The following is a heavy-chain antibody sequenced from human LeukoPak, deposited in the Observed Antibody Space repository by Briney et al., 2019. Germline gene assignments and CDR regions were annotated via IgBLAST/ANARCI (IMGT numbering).Heavy chain of an antibody. CDR2: MHTGNGNT. V-gene: IGHV1-2*02. J-gene: IGHJ4*02. CDR3: AREGSYCVGGDCYSFDF. CDR1: GYRFISNY. Sequence: GASVKVSCKGSGYRFISNYIQWVRQPPGLGPEWMGWMHTGNGNTRYAEKFQGRVTMTRDTSINTAYMDLNSLRSDDTAVYYCAREGSYCVGGDCYSFDFWGQGTLITVSS. D-gene: IGHD2-21*02.